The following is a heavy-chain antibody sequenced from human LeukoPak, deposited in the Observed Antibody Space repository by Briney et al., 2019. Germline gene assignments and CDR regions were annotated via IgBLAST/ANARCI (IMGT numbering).Heavy chain of an antibody. CDR1: GYTFTSYD. Sequence: ASVKVSCKASGYTFTSYDINWVRQAPGQGLEWMGGIIPIFGTANYAQKFQGRVTITADESTSTAYMELSSLRSEDTAVYYCARDPRISMSDAFDIWGQGTMVTVSS. D-gene: IGHD1-14*01. CDR3: ARDPRISMSDAFDI. CDR2: IIPIFGTA. J-gene: IGHJ3*02. V-gene: IGHV1-69*13.